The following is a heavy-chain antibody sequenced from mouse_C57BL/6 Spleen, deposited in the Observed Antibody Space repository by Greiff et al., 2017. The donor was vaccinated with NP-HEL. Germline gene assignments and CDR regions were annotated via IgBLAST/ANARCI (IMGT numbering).Heavy chain of an antibody. CDR1: GFTFTDYY. V-gene: IGHV7-3*01. D-gene: IGHD2-12*01. J-gene: IGHJ2*01. Sequence: EVQLVESGGGLVQPGGSLSLSCAASGFTFTDYYMSWVRQPPGKALEWLGFIRNKANGYTTEYSASVKGRFTISRDNSQSILYLQMNALRAEDSATYYCASYMDDDGFDYWGQGTTLTVSS. CDR3: ASYMDDDGFDY. CDR2: IRNKANGYTT.